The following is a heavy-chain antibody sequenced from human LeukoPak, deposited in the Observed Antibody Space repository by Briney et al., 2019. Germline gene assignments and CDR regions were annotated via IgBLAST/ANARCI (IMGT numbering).Heavy chain of an antibody. J-gene: IGHJ4*02. CDR2: ISDSGGST. V-gene: IGHV3-64*04. D-gene: IGHD6-19*01. CDR1: GFXFSSYA. Sequence: GGSLRLSCSASGFXFSSYAIHWVRQAPGKGLEYVTAISDSGGSTYYADSVKGRFTISRDNSKNTLYLQMNSLRAEDTAVYYCARVTRPYSSGWYYFDYWGQGTLVTVSS. CDR3: ARVTRPYSSGWYYFDY.